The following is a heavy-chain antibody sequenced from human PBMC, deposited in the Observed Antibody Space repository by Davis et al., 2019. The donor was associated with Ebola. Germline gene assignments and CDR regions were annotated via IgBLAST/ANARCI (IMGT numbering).Heavy chain of an antibody. Sequence: PGGSLRLSCEASGFTFRNYAMNWVRQGPGQGLEWVSGISGAGHNTYHADSVKGRFTISRDNSKNTLYLQMNSLSADDTAVYYCATCGFCVSSSGIDYRGQGTLVTVSS. D-gene: IGHD6-19*01. CDR2: ISGAGHNT. CDR1: GFTFRNYA. J-gene: IGHJ4*02. V-gene: IGHV3-23*01. CDR3: ATCGFCVSSSGIDY.